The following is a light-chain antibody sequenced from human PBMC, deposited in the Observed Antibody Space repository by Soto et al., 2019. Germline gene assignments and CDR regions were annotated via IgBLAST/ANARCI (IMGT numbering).Light chain of an antibody. Sequence: QSVLTQPASVSGSPGQSITISCTGTSSDVGGYNYVSWYQQHPGKATKLMIYDVSNQPSGVTNRFSGSKSGNTASLTISGLQAEDEADYYCSSYTSSSTLFGTGTKVTVL. CDR2: DVS. V-gene: IGLV2-14*01. CDR1: SSDVGGYNY. J-gene: IGLJ1*01. CDR3: SSYTSSSTL.